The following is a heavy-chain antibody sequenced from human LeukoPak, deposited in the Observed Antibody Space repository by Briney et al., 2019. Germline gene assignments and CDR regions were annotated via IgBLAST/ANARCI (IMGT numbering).Heavy chain of an antibody. CDR3: ARRAREYSHDAFDI. CDR2: ISAYNGNT. Sequence: ASVKVSCKASGYTFTSYGISWVRQAPGQGLEWMGWISAYNGNTNYAQKLQGRVTMTTDTSTSTAYMELSRLRSDDTAVYYCARRAREYSHDAFDIWGQGTMVTVSS. D-gene: IGHD5-18*01. J-gene: IGHJ3*02. CDR1: GYTFTSYG. V-gene: IGHV1-18*01.